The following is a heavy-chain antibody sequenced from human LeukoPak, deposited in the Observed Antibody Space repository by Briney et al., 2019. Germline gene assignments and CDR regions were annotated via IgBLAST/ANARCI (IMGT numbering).Heavy chain of an antibody. D-gene: IGHD1-1*01. CDR2: IYTSGTS. J-gene: IGHJ4*02. V-gene: IGHV4-4*07. CDR3: ARDSGTTGTGIRFDY. Sequence: SETLSLTCSVSGVSFNLYSWSWIRQPAGKGLEWIGRIYTSGTSNYNPSLKSRVTMSVDTSKNQFSLRLRSMTAADTAVYYCARDSGTTGTGIRFDYWGQGTLVTVSS. CDR1: GVSFNLYS.